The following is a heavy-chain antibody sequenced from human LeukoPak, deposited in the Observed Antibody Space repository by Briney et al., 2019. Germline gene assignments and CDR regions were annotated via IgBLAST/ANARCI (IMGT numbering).Heavy chain of an antibody. CDR2: ISIPTFT. D-gene: IGHD6-19*01. CDR1: GFTFRDYS. V-gene: IGHV3-23*03. CDR3: VKERDRGVDVADDFDL. J-gene: IGHJ4*02. Sequence: GGSLRLSCAASGFTFRDYSMAWVRQVPGGGVGWVSVISIPTFTKYGTPVKGRFIISRDNSRNTLYLQMNNLRAEDPAVYYCVKERDRGVDVADDFDLWGQGTLVTVSS.